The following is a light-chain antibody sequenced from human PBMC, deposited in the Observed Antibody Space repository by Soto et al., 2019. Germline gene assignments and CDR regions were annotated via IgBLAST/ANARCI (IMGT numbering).Light chain of an antibody. CDR3: QSRSSWPPVLT. J-gene: IGKJ4*01. CDR2: DAS. V-gene: IGKV3-11*01. CDR1: QSVKTY. Sequence: ETVLTQSPATLSLSPGERATLSCRASQSVKTYLAWYQQKPGQVPRLLIYDASNRATGIPARFSGSGSGTDFTLTISSLAPEDFAVDYCQSRSSWPPVLTFGGGTKVEIK.